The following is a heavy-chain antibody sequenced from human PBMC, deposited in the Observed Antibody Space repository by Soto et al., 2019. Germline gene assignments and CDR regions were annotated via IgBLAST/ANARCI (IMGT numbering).Heavy chain of an antibody. CDR2: ISGRGGST. V-gene: IGHV3-23*01. D-gene: IGHD2-21*02. CDR1: GFSFSSYA. Sequence: EVQLLESGGGLVHPGESLRLSCAASGFSFSSYAMNWVRQAPGKGLEWVSSISGRGGSTYYADSVKGRFTIYRDHSKNTLFLQMSSLRAEDTAVYYCAKADCGGDCYSRQLDCWGQGTLVTVSS. CDR3: AKADCGGDCYSRQLDC. J-gene: IGHJ4*02.